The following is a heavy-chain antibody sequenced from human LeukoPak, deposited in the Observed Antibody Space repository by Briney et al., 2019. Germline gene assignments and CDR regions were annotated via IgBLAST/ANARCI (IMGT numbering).Heavy chain of an antibody. CDR3: AKAAAGTLDAFDI. J-gene: IGHJ3*02. V-gene: IGHV3-9*01. D-gene: IGHD6-13*01. CDR1: GFTFDDYA. Sequence: PGGSLRLSCAASGFTFDDYAMHWVRQAPGKGLERVSGISWNSGSIGYADSVKGRFTISRDNAKNSLYLQMNSLRAEDTALYYCAKAAAGTLDAFDIWGQGTMVTVSS. CDR2: ISWNSGSI.